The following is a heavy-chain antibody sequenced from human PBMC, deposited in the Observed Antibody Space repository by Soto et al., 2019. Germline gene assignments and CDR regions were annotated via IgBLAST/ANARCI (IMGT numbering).Heavy chain of an antibody. CDR3: ARGNYYDSSVDY. J-gene: IGHJ4*02. V-gene: IGHV4-31*03. CDR2: IYHSGVT. CDR1: GGSISSVGYH. Sequence: QVRLQESGPGLVKPSQTLSLTCTVSGGSISSVGYHWSWIRQHPGKGLDWIGFIYHSGVTFYSPSLKRRVAISVDTSKNHFSLRLTSVTAADTAMYYCARGNYYDSSVDYWGQGTLVTVSS. D-gene: IGHD3-22*01.